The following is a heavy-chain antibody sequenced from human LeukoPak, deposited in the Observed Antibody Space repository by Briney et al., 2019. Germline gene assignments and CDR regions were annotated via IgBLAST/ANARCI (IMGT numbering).Heavy chain of an antibody. CDR1: GFTFSSYA. J-gene: IGHJ4*02. V-gene: IGHV3-30-3*01. Sequence: QSGGSLRLSCAASGFTFSSYAMHRVRQAPGKGLEWVAVISYDGSNKYYADSVKGRFTISRDNSKNTLYLQMNSLRAEDTAVYYCATETESIAARLYFDYWGQGTLVTVSS. CDR3: ATETESIAARLYFDY. D-gene: IGHD6-6*01. CDR2: ISYDGSNK.